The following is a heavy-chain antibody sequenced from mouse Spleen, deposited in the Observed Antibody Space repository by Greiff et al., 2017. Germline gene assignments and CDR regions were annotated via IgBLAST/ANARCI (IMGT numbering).Heavy chain of an antibody. V-gene: IGHV1-26*01. CDR2: INPNNGGT. CDR3: ARGEGDY. J-gene: IGHJ2*01. Sequence: VQLQQSGPELVKPGASVKISCKASGYTFTDYYMNWVKQSHGKSLEWIGDINPNNGGTSYNQKFKGKATLTVDKSSSTAYMELRSLTSEDSAVYYCARGEGDYWGQGTTLTVSS. CDR1: GYTFTDYY.